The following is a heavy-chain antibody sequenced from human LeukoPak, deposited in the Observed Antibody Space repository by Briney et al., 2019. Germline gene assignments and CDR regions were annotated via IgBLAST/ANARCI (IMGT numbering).Heavy chain of an antibody. V-gene: IGHV3-7*01. D-gene: IGHD6-19*01. J-gene: IGHJ2*01. CDR3: AKEKTVAGWYFDL. CDR1: GFPFDIYW. Sequence: GGSLRLSCVASGFPFDIYWMSWVRQGPGKGLEWVAYIKSDGTEEYYADSVKGRLTVSRDNAKNSLFLQMNSLRVEDTAVYYCAKEKTVAGWYFDLWGRGTVVTVSS. CDR2: IKSDGTEE.